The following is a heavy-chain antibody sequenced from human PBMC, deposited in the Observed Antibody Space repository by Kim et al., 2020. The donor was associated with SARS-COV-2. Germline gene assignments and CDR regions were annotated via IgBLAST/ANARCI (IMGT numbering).Heavy chain of an antibody. D-gene: IGHD6-19*01. CDR2: INHSGST. CDR1: GGSFSGYY. Sequence: SETLSLTCAVYGGSFSGYYWSWIRQPPGKGLEWIGEINHSGSTNYNPSLKSRVTISVDTSKNQFSLKLSSVTAADTAVYYCARGHEQWLVHYYYYGMDVWGQGTTVTVSS. CDR3: ARGHEQWLVHYYYYGMDV. V-gene: IGHV4-34*01. J-gene: IGHJ6*02.